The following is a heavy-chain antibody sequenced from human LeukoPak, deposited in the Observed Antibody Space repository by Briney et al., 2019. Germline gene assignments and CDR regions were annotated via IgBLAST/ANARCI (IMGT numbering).Heavy chain of an antibody. CDR3: ARDYCSSTSCLFDY. D-gene: IGHD2-2*01. CDR2: INPNTGGT. J-gene: IGHJ4*02. V-gene: IGHV1-2*06. Sequence: AASVTVSCTASGYTFTGYHMHWVRQAPGQGLEWMGRINPNTGGTDYAQKFQGRVTMTRDTSISTAYMDLSRLRSDDTAVYYCARDYCSSTSCLFDYWGQGTLVTVSS. CDR1: GYTFTGYH.